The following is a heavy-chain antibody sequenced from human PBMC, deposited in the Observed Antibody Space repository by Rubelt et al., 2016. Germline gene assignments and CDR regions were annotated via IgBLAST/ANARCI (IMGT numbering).Heavy chain of an antibody. CDR3: ARSKRAYVLRSQRYYYYGMDV. V-gene: IGHV4-34*01. Sequence: QVQLQQWGAGLLKPSETLSLTCAVYGGSFSGYYWSWIRQPPGKGLEWIGEINHSGSTNYNPSLKSRVTISVDTSKNQFSLKLSSVTAADTAVYYCARSKRAYVLRSQRYYYYGMDVWGQGTTVTVSS. J-gene: IGHJ6*02. CDR1: GGSFSGYY. D-gene: IGHD3-3*01. CDR2: INHSGST.